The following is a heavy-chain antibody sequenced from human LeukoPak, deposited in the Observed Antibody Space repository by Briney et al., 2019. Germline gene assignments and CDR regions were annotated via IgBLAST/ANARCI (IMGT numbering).Heavy chain of an antibody. CDR2: INSDGSST. V-gene: IGHV3-74*01. D-gene: IGHD6-25*01. J-gene: IGHJ6*03. CDR3: AKEGPKSIAATGYYMDV. CDR1: GFTFSSYW. Sequence: PGGSLRLSCAASGFTFSSYWMHWVRQASGKGLVWVSRINSDGSSTNYADFVKGRFTISRDNAKNTLYLQMNSLRAEDTAVYYCAKEGPKSIAATGYYMDVWGKGTTVTISS.